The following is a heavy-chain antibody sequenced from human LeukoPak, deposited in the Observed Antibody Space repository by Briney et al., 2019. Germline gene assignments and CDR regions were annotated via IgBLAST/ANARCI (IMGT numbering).Heavy chain of an antibody. Sequence: SETLSLTCAVYGGSFSGYQWSWIRQSPGKGLEWIGEINHSGSTNYNPSLKSRVTISVDTSKNQFSLKLSSVTAADTAVYYCARPGQLGSLYYGMDVWGQGTTVTVS. CDR2: INHSGST. CDR3: ARPGQLGSLYYGMDV. V-gene: IGHV4-34*01. D-gene: IGHD3-10*01. J-gene: IGHJ6*02. CDR1: GGSFSGYQ.